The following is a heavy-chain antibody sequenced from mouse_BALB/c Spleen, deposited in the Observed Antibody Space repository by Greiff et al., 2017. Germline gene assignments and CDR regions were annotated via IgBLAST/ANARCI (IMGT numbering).Heavy chain of an antibody. CDR1: GYTFTDYA. D-gene: IGHD1-1*01. Sequence: VKLLESGAELVRPGSSVKISCKGSGYTFTDYAMHWVKQSHAKSLEWIGVISTYYGDASYNQKFKGKATMTVDKSSSTAYMELARLTSEDSAIYYCARGYGSSLPWFAYWGQGTLVTVSA. V-gene: IGHV1S137*01. J-gene: IGHJ3*01. CDR2: ISTYYGDA. CDR3: ARGYGSSLPWFAY.